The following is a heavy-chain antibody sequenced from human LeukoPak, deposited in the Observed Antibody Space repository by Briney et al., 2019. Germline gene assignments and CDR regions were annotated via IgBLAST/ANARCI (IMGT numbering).Heavy chain of an antibody. J-gene: IGHJ3*02. V-gene: IGHV3-73*01. CDR1: GFIFSGSA. D-gene: IGHD3-10*01. Sequence: GGSLRLSCTASGFIFSGSAIHWVRQASGKGLEWAGRIRSKTNSYATAYAASVKGRFTISRDDSKNTAYLQMNSLKPEDTAVYYCTRRGEGGAFDIWGQGTMVTVSS. CDR2: IRSKTNSYAT. CDR3: TRRGEGGAFDI.